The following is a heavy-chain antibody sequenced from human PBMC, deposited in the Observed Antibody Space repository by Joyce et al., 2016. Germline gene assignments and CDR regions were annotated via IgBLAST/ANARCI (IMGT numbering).Heavy chain of an antibody. CDR1: GGAFSNFT. D-gene: IGHD1-14*01. J-gene: IGHJ6*02. Sequence: QVLLVQSGATVKRPGSSLKVSCQSSGGAFSNFTVNWVRQAPGQRREWMGGIMPLFGPAQYAEHFQGRVTLTAYLSTRTAFMELSSLTSADTAVYYCARGGTSSDHFFFYTLDIWGPGTTVIVSS. V-gene: IGHV1-69*12. CDR3: ARGGTSSDHFFFYTLDI. CDR2: IMPLFGPA.